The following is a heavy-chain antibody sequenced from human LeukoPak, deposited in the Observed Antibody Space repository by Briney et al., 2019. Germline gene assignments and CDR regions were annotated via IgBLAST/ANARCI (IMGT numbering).Heavy chain of an antibody. V-gene: IGHV1-18*01. CDR2: VSAYNGNT. J-gene: IGHJ3*02. Sequence: ASVKVSCKASGYTFTSYGISWVRQAPGQGLEWMGWVSAYNGNTNYAQKLQGRVTMTTDTSTSTAYMELRSLRSDDTAVYYCARGDDSSGYPDAFDIWGQGTMVTVSS. CDR1: GYTFTSYG. CDR3: ARGDDSSGYPDAFDI. D-gene: IGHD3-22*01.